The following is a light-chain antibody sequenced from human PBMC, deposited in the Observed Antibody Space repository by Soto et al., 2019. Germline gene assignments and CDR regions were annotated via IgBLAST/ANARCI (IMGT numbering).Light chain of an antibody. CDR2: AAS. CDR3: QQRYSTPLT. Sequence: DIQMTQSPSSLSASVGDRVTITCRASQTISSYLNWYQQTPGKAPKLLIYAASSLQSGVPSRFSGSGSGTDFTLTISSLQPADFATYYCQQRYSTPLTFGGGTKVDIK. V-gene: IGKV1-39*01. J-gene: IGKJ4*01. CDR1: QTISSY.